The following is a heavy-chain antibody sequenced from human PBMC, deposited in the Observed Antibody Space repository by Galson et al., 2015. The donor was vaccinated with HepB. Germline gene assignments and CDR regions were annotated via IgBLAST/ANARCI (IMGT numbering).Heavy chain of an antibody. CDR1: GYTFTSYG. CDR3: ARVGDRSGYSHYFDY. Sequence: SVKVSCKASGYTFTSYGISWVRQAPGQGLEWMGWISAYNGNTNYAQKLQGRVTMTTDTSTSTAYMELRSLRSDDTAVYYCARVGDRSGYSHYFDYWGQGTLVTVSS. J-gene: IGHJ4*02. D-gene: IGHD3-22*01. V-gene: IGHV1-18*01. CDR2: ISAYNGNT.